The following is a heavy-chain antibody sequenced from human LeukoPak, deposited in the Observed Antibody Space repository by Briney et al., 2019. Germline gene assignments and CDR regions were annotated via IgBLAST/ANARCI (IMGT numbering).Heavy chain of an antibody. D-gene: IGHD3-10*01. CDR3: ARDRVMVTMVRGVNDAFDI. V-gene: IGHV3-21*01. Sequence: PGGSLRLSFAASGFTFSSYSMNWVRQAPGKGLEWVSSISSSSSYIYYADSVKGRFTISRDNAKNSLYLQMNSLRAEDTAVYYCARDRVMVTMVRGVNDAFDIWGQGTMVTVSS. CDR2: ISSSSSYI. CDR1: GFTFSSYS. J-gene: IGHJ3*02.